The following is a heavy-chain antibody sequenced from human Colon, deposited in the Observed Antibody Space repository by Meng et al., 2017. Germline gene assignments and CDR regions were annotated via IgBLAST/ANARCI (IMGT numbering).Heavy chain of an antibody. V-gene: IGHV1-2*06. CDR3: AKIHLGDSGLDY. CDR1: GYSLSGYY. Sequence: QGKLVQLGAEVKKPGASVKVSCKASGYSLSGYYMHWVRQVPGQGLEWMGRINADSGGTNYAEKFQGRVTLTRDTSINTAHMEVTSLRSDDTAVYYCAKIHLGDSGLDYWGQGTLVTVSS. J-gene: IGHJ4*02. D-gene: IGHD6-19*01. CDR2: INADSGGT.